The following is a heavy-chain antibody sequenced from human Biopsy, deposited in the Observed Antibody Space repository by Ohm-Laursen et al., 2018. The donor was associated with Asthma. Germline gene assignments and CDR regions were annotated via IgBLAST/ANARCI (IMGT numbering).Heavy chain of an antibody. Sequence: GASVKVSCKASGYTFISYAIHWVRQAPGQRLERMGWINAGNGNTKYSQKFQGRVTITRDTSASTAYMELSSLRSEDTAMYYCARTYYDFLTGQVNDAFDLWGQGTMVTVSS. CDR2: INAGNGNT. J-gene: IGHJ3*01. V-gene: IGHV1-3*01. D-gene: IGHD3-9*01. CDR1: GYTFISYA. CDR3: ARTYYDFLTGQVNDAFDL.